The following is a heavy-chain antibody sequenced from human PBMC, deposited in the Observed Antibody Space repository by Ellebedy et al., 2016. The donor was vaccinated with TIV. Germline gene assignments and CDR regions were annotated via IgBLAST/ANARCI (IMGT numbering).Heavy chain of an antibody. CDR2: TYYSGST. V-gene: IGHV4-31*03. CDR1: GGSISSSSYS. D-gene: IGHD5-12*01. Sequence: SETLSLTCTVSGGSISSSSYSWSWIRQHPGKGLEWFGSTYYSGSTYYNPSLKSRLTISVDTSKNQFSLKLTSVTAADTAVYYCARGADVVPTTFGYWGQGTLVTVSS. CDR3: ARGADVVPTTFGY. J-gene: IGHJ4*02.